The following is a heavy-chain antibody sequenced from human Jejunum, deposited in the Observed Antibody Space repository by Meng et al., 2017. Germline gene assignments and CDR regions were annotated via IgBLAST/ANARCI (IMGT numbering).Heavy chain of an antibody. D-gene: IGHD3-16*01. CDR2: ISSSTISI. Sequence: GESLKISCAASGFSFSSSTMNWVRQAPGKGLEWVSLISSSTISIHYADSVQGRFTISRDNAKNSLFLQMNSVRAEDTAVYYCVREIGRGILDSWGQGSLVTVSS. CDR3: VREIGRGILDS. J-gene: IGHJ4*02. V-gene: IGHV3-21*01. CDR1: GFSFSSST.